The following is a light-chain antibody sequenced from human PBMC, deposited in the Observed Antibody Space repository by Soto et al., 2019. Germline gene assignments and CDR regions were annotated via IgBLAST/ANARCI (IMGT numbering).Light chain of an antibody. CDR1: QSVSTS. J-gene: IGKJ4*01. Sequence: EIVLTQSPGTLSLSPGDRATLSCRASQSVSTSLAWYQQKPGQAPRLLIYGASSSATDIPDRFSGSGSGTDFTLTISRLEPEDFVVYFCQQYASSPPLTFGGGTKVEIK. CDR3: QQYASSPPLT. CDR2: GAS. V-gene: IGKV3-20*01.